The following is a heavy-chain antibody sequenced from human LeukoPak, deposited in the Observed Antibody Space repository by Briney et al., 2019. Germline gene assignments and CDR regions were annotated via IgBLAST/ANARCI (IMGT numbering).Heavy chain of an antibody. D-gene: IGHD3-16*02. V-gene: IGHV3-7*01. Sequence: GGSLRLSCAASGFAFSAYWMSWVRQAPGKGLEWVANIKQDGSDKFYADSMKGRFTISRDNAKNSVYLQMDSLRVEDTAVYYCTRDYRGKDVWGRGTTVTVSS. CDR2: IKQDGSDK. CDR1: GFAFSAYW. J-gene: IGHJ6*02. CDR3: TRDYRGKDV.